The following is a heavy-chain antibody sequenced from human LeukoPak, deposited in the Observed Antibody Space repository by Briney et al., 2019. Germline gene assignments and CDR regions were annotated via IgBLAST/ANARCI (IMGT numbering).Heavy chain of an antibody. J-gene: IGHJ5*02. CDR3: ARDREYSSSGLVWFDP. D-gene: IGHD6-6*01. Sequence: SETLSLTCTVPGGSISSYYWSWIRQTPGKGLEWIGDIYYSGSTNYNPSLKSRVTISVDTSKNQFSLKLTSVTAADTAVYYCARDREYSSSGLVWFDPWGHGILVTVSS. V-gene: IGHV4-59*12. CDR2: IYYSGST. CDR1: GGSISSYY.